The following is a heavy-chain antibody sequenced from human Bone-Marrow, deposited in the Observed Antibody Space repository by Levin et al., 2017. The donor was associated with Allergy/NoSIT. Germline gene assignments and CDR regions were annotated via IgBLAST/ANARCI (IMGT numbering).Heavy chain of an antibody. D-gene: IGHD2-2*01. Sequence: GESLKISCAASGFTFSSYAMHWVRQAPGKGLEWVAVISYDGSNKYYADSVKGRFTISRDNSKNTLYLQMNSLRAEDTAVYYCARDREEVPAASYYYYYGMDVWGQGTTVTVSS. CDR1: GFTFSSYA. V-gene: IGHV3-30*04. J-gene: IGHJ6*02. CDR2: ISYDGSNK. CDR3: ARDREEVPAASYYYYYGMDV.